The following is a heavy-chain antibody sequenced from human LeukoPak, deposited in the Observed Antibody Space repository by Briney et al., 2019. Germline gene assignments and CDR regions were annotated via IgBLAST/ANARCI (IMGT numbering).Heavy chain of an antibody. CDR3: ARFYYDSSNYRAYYFDY. CDR1: GYTFTSYG. J-gene: IGHJ4*02. D-gene: IGHD3-22*01. CDR2: INPNSGGT. V-gene: IGHV1-2*06. Sequence: ASVTVSCKASGYTFTSYGISWVRQAPGQGLEWMGRINPNSGGTNYAQKFQGRVTMTRDTSISTAYMELSRLRSDDTAVYYCARFYYDSSNYRAYYFDYWGQGILVTVSS.